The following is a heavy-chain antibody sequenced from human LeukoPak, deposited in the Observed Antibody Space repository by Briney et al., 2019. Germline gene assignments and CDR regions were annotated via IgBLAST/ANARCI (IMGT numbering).Heavy chain of an antibody. J-gene: IGHJ4*02. V-gene: IGHV4-34*01. CDR3: ARFMDPYYFDY. CDR1: GGSFSGYY. Sequence: PSETLSLTCAVYGGSFSGYYWSWIRQPPGKGLEWIGEINHSGSTNYNPSLKSRVTISVDTSKNQFSLKLSSVTAADTAVYYCARFMDPYYFDYWGQGTLVTVPS. D-gene: IGHD2-2*03. CDR2: INHSGST.